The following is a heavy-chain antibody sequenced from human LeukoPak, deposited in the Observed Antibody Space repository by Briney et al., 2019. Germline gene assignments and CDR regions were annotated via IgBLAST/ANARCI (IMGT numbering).Heavy chain of an antibody. CDR2: IYYSGST. V-gene: IGHV4-31*03. J-gene: IGHJ5*02. Sequence: SETLSLTCTVSGGSISSGGYYCGWIRQHPWKGLESIGYIYYSGSTYYNPSLKSRVTISVDTSKNQFSLKLSSVTAADTAVYYCAREADIVAFDPWGQGILVTVSS. D-gene: IGHD2-15*01. CDR1: GGSISSGGYY. CDR3: AREADIVAFDP.